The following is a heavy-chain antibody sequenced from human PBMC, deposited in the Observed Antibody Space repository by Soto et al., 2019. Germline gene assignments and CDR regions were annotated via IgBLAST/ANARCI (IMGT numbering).Heavy chain of an antibody. CDR1: GFTFSFYN. CDR3: AKVLSKNYYYPFDF. CDR2: IISSSRYI. J-gene: IGHJ4*02. D-gene: IGHD3-10*01. Sequence: GGSLRLSCAASGFTFSFYNMNWVRQSPGQGLEWVSSIISSSRYIYYGDSVKGRFTISRDNDKKTLFLQLNRLSAEDTATYYCAKVLSKNYYYPFDFWGQGTQVTVSS. V-gene: IGHV3-21*04.